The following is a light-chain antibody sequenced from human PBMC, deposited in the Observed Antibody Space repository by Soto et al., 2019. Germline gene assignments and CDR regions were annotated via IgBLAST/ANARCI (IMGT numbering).Light chain of an antibody. CDR1: ENVRPK. V-gene: IGKV3-15*01. CDR2: GAS. CDR3: QQNNRWPHIT. Sequence: VMSQTPGVLSAPSGEAAALACTTSENVRPKVGWYQQKPGQAPRLLIYGASTRATGIPDRFSGSGSGTQFTLTISRLQSEDSAVYFCQQNNRWPHITFAQGTRLEI. J-gene: IGKJ5*01.